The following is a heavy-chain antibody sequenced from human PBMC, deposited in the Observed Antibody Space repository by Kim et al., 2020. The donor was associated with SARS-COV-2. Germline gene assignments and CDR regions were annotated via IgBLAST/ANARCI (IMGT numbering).Heavy chain of an antibody. CDR3: ARQKPTLKSEKEREYYYGSESYFVY. CDR1: GGSISSSSYY. Sequence: SETLSLTCTVSGGSISSSSYYWGWIRQPPGKGLEWSGSIYYSGCTYYNPSLKSRVTISVDTSKNQFSLKLSSVTAAETAVYYCARQKPTLKSEKEREYYYGSESYFVYCGQGTLVTVSS. V-gene: IGHV4-39*07. CDR2: IYYSGCT. J-gene: IGHJ4*02. D-gene: IGHD3-10*01.